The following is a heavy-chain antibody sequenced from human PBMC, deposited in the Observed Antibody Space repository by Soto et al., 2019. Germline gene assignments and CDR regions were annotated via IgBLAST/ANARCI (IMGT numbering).Heavy chain of an antibody. CDR3: ARSPDSSGYYPRRYYYGMDV. CDR2: IYHSGST. J-gene: IGHJ6*02. D-gene: IGHD3-22*01. V-gene: IGHV4-4*02. Sequence: PSETLSLTCAVSGGSISSSNWWSWVRHPPGKGLEWIGEIYHSGSTNYNPSLKSRVTISVDKSKNQFSLKLSSVTAADTAVYYCARSPDSSGYYPRRYYYGMDVWGQGTTVT. CDR1: GGSISSSNW.